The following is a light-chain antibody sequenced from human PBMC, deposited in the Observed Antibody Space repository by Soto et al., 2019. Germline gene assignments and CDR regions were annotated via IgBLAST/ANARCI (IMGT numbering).Light chain of an antibody. Sequence: DIQMTQSPSTLSASVGDRVTITCRASQTINSWLAWYQQKPGKAPKVLIFDASSLKTGVPSRFSGSGSGTEFTLTISRLEPEDFAVYYCQQYGSSLTFGGGTKVDIK. J-gene: IGKJ4*01. V-gene: IGKV1-5*01. CDR1: QTINSW. CDR3: QQYGSSLT. CDR2: DAS.